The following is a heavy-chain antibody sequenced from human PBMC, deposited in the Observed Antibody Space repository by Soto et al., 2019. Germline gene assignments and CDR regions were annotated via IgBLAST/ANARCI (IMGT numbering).Heavy chain of an antibody. Sequence: QVQLQESGPGLVEPSETLSLTCTVSGGSISSYYWSWIRQSPGKGLEWIGYMYYSGSTNYNPSLKGRVTISIDTSRNQFSLKLSSVTAADTAVYYCARGTFGVVKDWGQGTLVTVSS. D-gene: IGHD3-3*01. CDR2: MYYSGST. CDR1: GGSISSYY. J-gene: IGHJ4*02. CDR3: ARGTFGVVKD. V-gene: IGHV4-59*01.